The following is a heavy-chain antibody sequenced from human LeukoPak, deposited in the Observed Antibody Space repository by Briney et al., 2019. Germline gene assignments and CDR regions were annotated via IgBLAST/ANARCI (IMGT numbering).Heavy chain of an antibody. CDR3: AKQSAGSAAWYSLHYDF. Sequence: GGSLRLSCAASGFICNNYAMHWVRQAPGKGLEWVAVTSYDESNKYYADSVKGRFTISRDNSKDTLYLQMNGLRAEDTAVYFCAKQSAGSAAWYSLHYDFWGQGTLVTVSS. CDR2: TSYDESNK. V-gene: IGHV3-30-3*02. D-gene: IGHD6-13*01. CDR1: GFICNNYA. J-gene: IGHJ4*02.